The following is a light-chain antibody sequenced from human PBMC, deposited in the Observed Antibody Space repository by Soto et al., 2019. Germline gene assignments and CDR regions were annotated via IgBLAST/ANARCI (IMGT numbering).Light chain of an antibody. Sequence: IVLKHSPGTLSLTQGERATLSCGASQSVTSNYLAWYQQKPGQAPRLLIFGASIRVKGIPDRFIGSGSGKEFTLTISSLQPDDFAPYYRQHYNSYLEAFGQVSNVDIK. CDR1: QSVTSNY. V-gene: IGKV3-20*01. CDR3: QHYNSYLEA. CDR2: GAS. J-gene: IGKJ1*01.